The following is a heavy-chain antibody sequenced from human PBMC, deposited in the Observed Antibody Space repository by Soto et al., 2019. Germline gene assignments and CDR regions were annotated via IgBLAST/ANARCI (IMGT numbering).Heavy chain of an antibody. D-gene: IGHD3-3*01. J-gene: IGHJ6*02. CDR1: GFTVSSNY. CDR2: IYSGGST. V-gene: IGHV3-53*01. CDR3: ARGLTYYDFWSGYFNPEPYYYYGMDV. Sequence: GGSLRLSCAASGFTVSSNYMSWVRQAPGKGLEWVSVIYSGGSTYYAESVKGRFTISRDNSKNTLYLQMNSLRAEDTAVYYCARGLTYYDFWSGYFNPEPYYYYGMDVWGQGTTVTVSS.